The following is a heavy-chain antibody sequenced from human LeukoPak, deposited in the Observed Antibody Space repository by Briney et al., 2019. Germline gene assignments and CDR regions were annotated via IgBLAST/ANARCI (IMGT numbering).Heavy chain of an antibody. Sequence: PGGSLRLSCAASGFTFSSYAMHWVRQAPGKGLEYVSAISSNGGSTYYANSVKGRFTISRDNSKNTLYLQMGSLRAEDVAVYYCARSGIVGATTSPLDYWGQGTLVTVSS. J-gene: IGHJ4*02. V-gene: IGHV3-64*01. CDR1: GFTFSSYA. CDR2: ISSNGGST. D-gene: IGHD1-26*01. CDR3: ARSGIVGATTSPLDY.